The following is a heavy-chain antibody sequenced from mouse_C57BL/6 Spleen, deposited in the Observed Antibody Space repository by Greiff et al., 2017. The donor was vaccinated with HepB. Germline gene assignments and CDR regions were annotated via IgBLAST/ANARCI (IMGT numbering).Heavy chain of an antibody. CDR3: TREGYYYGSSYLWYFDV. D-gene: IGHD1-1*01. CDR2: ISSGGDYI. Sequence: EVQVVESGEGLVKPGGSLKLSCAASGFTFSSYAMSWVRQTPEKRLEWVAYISSGGDYIYYADTVKGRFTISRDNARNTLYLQMSSLKSEDTAMYYCTREGYYYGSSYLWYFDVWGTGTTVTVSS. V-gene: IGHV5-9-1*02. CDR1: GFTFSSYA. J-gene: IGHJ1*03.